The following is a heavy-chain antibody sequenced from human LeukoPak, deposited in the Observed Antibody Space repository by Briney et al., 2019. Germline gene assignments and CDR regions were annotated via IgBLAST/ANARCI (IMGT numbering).Heavy chain of an antibody. CDR3: ARDPVRGGFDY. CDR1: GGSISSYY. CDR2: IYYSGST. V-gene: IGHV4-59*01. D-gene: IGHD2-15*01. Sequence: SETLSLTCTVSGGSISSYYWSWIRQPPGKGLEWIGNIYYSGSTNYNPSLKSRVTISVDTSKNQFSLKLSSVTAADTAVYYCARDPVRGGFDYWGQGTLVTVSS. J-gene: IGHJ4*02.